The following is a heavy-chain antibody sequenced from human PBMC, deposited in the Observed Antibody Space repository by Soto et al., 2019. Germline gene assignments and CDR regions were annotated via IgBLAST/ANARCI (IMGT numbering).Heavy chain of an antibody. CDR1: GFSLSTSGVG. J-gene: IGHJ3*02. Sequence: QITLKESGPTLVKPTQTLTLTCTFSGFSLSTSGVGVGWIRQPPGKALEWLALIYWDDDKRYSPSLKSRLTITKXISPNXXVLTITTMDPVDTATYYCAHISPFYGDDAGDAFDIWGQGTMVTVSS. V-gene: IGHV2-5*02. CDR3: AHISPFYGDDAGDAFDI. CDR2: IYWDDDK. D-gene: IGHD4-17*01.